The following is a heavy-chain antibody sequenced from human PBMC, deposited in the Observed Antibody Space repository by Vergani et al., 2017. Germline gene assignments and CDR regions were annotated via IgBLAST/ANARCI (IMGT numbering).Heavy chain of an antibody. CDR2: ISSSSSYI. CDR3: ARMSLGFKRRWGGAFDI. Sequence: EVQLVESGGGLVKPGGSLRLSCAASGFTFSSYSMNWVRQAPGKGLEWVSSISSSSSYIYYADSVKGRFTISRDNAKNSLYLQMNSLRAEDTAVYYCARMSLGFKRRWGGAFDIWGQGTMVTVSS. J-gene: IGHJ3*02. D-gene: IGHD7-27*01. V-gene: IGHV3-21*01. CDR1: GFTFSSYS.